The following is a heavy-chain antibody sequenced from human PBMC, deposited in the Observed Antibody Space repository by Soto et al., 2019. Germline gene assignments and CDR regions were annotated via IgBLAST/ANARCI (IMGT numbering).Heavy chain of an antibody. CDR1: GYSFTRYW. CDR3: ARRAYYYDGRGYVYYFDY. J-gene: IGHJ4*02. CDR2: IDPGDSDT. V-gene: IGHV5-51*01. D-gene: IGHD3-22*01. Sequence: GESLKISCKGSGYSFTRYWIGWVRQMPGKGLEWMGIIDPGDSDTRFSPSFQAQVNISSDKSISTAYLQWSSLQASDTAMYYCARRAYYYDGRGYVYYFDYWGQGTLVTVSS.